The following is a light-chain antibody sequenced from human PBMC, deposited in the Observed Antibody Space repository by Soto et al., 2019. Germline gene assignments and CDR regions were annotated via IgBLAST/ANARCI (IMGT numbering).Light chain of an antibody. CDR3: YSAAENNWV. V-gene: IGLV3-27*01. CDR2: KDS. J-gene: IGLJ3*02. Sequence: SSELTQPSSVSVSPGQTARITCSGDVLAKKYARWFQQKPGQAPVLVIYKDSERPSGIPERFSGSSSGTTVTLTISGAQVEDEADYYCYSAAENNWVFGGGTKLTVL. CDR1: VLAKKY.